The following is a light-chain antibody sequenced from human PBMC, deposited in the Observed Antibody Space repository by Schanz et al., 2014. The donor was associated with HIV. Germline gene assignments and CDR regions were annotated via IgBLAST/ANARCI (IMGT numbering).Light chain of an antibody. CDR3: QQRYSGWT. Sequence: EIVMTQSPATLSVSPGEKVTLSCRASQSVGTNLAWYQQKPGQTPSLLIYGASTRATDIPARFGGSGSGTDFTLTISRLEPEDVAVYYCQQRYSGWTFGQGTKVEIK. CDR2: GAS. J-gene: IGKJ1*01. CDR1: QSVGTN. V-gene: IGKV3-15*01.